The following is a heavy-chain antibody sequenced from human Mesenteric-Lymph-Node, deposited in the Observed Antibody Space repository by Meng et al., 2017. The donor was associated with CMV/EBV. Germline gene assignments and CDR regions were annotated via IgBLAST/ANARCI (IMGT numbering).Heavy chain of an antibody. J-gene: IGHJ4*02. D-gene: IGHD6-25*01. CDR3: ARAPEQRPGKDF. CDR1: GFTFSSYW. CDR2: VDTIGNIR. V-gene: IGHV3-74*01. Sequence: GGSLRLSCAASGFTFSSYWMHWVRQAPGRGLVWLACVDTIGNIRHYADSVKGRFTISRDNAKNTVYLQMNSLRGDDTAVYYCARAPEQRPGKDFWGQGTLVTVSS.